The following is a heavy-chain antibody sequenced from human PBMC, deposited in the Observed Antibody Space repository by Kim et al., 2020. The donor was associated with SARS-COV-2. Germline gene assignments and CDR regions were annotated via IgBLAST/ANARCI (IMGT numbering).Heavy chain of an antibody. D-gene: IGHD1-26*01. J-gene: IGHJ5*02. CDR2: ITGSSESA. CDR1: GFSFSTYA. Sequence: GGSLRLSCAASGFSFSTYAMSWVRQAPGKGLAWVSSITGSSESASYADSVKGRFTISRDTSKNTLYLQMSRLRAEDTAVYYCAPTTGYYLSWGQGTLDTVSS. CDR3: APTTGYYLS. V-gene: IGHV3-23*01.